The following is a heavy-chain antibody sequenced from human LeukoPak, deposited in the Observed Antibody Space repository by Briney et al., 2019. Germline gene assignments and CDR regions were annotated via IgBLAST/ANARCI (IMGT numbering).Heavy chain of an antibody. CDR2: IIPIFGTA. D-gene: IGHD3-16*01. CDR1: GGTFSSYA. J-gene: IGHJ6*03. V-gene: IGHV1-69*06. Sequence: ASVKVSCKASGGTFSSYAISWVRQAPGQGLEWMGGIIPIFGTANYAQKFQGRVTITADKSTSTAYMELSSLRSEDTAVYYCARAYGYFLGYYYYYMDVWGKGTTVTVSS. CDR3: ARAYGYFLGYYYYYMDV.